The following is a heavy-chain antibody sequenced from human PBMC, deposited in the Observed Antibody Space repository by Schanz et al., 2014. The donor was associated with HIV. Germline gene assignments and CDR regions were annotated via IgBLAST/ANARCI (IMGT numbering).Heavy chain of an antibody. J-gene: IGHJ6*02. V-gene: IGHV1-2*02. Sequence: QVQLVQSGAEVKSPGASVKVSCRASGYSFTDHYIHWVRQAPGQGLEWMVWINPNSGASKFVQKFQGRVAMTRDTSMSTAFMEMTRLRSDATAVYFCAREPSGRPTSTMDVWGQGTTVTVS. CDR1: GYSFTDHY. D-gene: IGHD1-26*01. CDR3: AREPSGRPTSTMDV. CDR2: INPNSGAS.